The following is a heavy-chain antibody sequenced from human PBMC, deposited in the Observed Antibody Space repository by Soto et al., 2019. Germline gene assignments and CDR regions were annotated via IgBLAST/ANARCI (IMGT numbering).Heavy chain of an antibody. D-gene: IGHD3-3*01. CDR2: IYYSGST. V-gene: IGHV4-30-2*05. CDR3: ARDGDFWSGPMDV. CDR1: GGSISSGGYS. Sequence: SETLSLTCAVSGGSISSGGYSWSWIRQPPGKGLEWIGYIYYSGSTYYNPSLKSRVTISVDTSKNQFSLKLNSVTAADTAVYYCARDGDFWSGPMDVWGQGTTVNVSS. J-gene: IGHJ6*02.